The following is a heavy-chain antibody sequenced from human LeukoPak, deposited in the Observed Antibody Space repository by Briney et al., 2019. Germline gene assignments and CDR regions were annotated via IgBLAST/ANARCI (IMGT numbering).Heavy chain of an antibody. V-gene: IGHV3-11*01. Sequence: GGSLRLSCAASGFTVSDYYMSWISQARGKGLEWVSYISSSGSTIYYADSVKGRFTISRDNAKNSLYLQMNSLRAEDTAVYYCARGVAVAATGRTEYYYYYGMDVWGQGTTVTVSS. CDR1: GFTVSDYY. J-gene: IGHJ6*02. CDR2: ISSSGSTI. CDR3: ARGVAVAATGRTEYYYYYGMDV. D-gene: IGHD2-15*01.